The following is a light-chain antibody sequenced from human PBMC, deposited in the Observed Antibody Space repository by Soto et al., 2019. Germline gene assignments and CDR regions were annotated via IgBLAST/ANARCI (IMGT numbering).Light chain of an antibody. V-gene: IGKV1-39*01. CDR2: AAS. Sequence: DIQMSQSPFSLSASVGDSVTIXXRASQSISSYVNWYQQKPGKAPKLXIYAASSLQSGVPSRFSGSGSGTDFTLTISSLQPEDFATYYCQQSYSSPPTFGQGTKVEIK. CDR1: QSISSY. J-gene: IGKJ1*01. CDR3: QQSYSSPPT.